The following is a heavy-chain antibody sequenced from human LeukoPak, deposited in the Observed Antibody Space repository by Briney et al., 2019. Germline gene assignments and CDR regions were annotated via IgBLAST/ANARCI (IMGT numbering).Heavy chain of an antibody. Sequence: GGSLRLSCTFSGLSFSDSAVTWVRQAPGKGLEWIGCTRSKVYGGTTEYAASVKGRITISRDESKSIAYLQMDSLTTEDTAVYFCARGERDFDYWGRGTLVTVSS. D-gene: IGHD3-16*01. V-gene: IGHV3-49*04. J-gene: IGHJ4*02. CDR3: ARGERDFDY. CDR2: TRSKVYGGTT. CDR1: GLSFSDSA.